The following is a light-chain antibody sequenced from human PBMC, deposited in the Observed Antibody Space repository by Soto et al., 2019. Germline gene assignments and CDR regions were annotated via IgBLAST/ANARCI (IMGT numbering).Light chain of an antibody. CDR1: QSVSNDF. CDR2: GAS. CDR3: QQYGSSPPRT. V-gene: IGKV3-20*01. J-gene: IGKJ1*01. Sequence: DIVLTQSPGTLSLSPGERATLSCRASQSVSNDFLAWYQQKPGQAPRLLIYGASTRATDVPDRFSGSGSGADFTLSISRLEPEDFAVYYCQQYGSSPPRTFGQGTKVEMK.